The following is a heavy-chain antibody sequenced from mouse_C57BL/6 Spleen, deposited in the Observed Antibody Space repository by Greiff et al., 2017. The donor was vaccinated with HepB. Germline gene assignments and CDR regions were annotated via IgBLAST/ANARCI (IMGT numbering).Heavy chain of an antibody. Sequence: VKLQQPGAELVKPGASVKMSCKASGYTFTSYWITWVKQRPGQGLEWIGDIYPGSGSTNYNEKFKSKATLTVDTSSSTAYMQLSSLTSEDSAVYYCARIGVVATNFDYWGQGTTLTVSS. V-gene: IGHV1-55*01. CDR2: IYPGSGST. CDR1: GYTFTSYW. J-gene: IGHJ2*01. D-gene: IGHD1-1*01. CDR3: ARIGVVATNFDY.